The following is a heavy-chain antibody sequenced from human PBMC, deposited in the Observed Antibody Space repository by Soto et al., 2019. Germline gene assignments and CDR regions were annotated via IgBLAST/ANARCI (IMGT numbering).Heavy chain of an antibody. CDR2: IDYNGST. Sequence: SETLSLTSTVSVGSIPTSYWTGARPRPGKRRAPFACIDYNGSTSYNHSLKSRLTISIDTSKNQFSLNLKSVTAADTAVYYCARARRSSGRMDAADIWGQGKMVT. J-gene: IGHJ3*02. CDR1: VGSIPTSY. D-gene: IGHD1-26*01. V-gene: IGHV4-59*01. CDR3: ARARRSSGRMDAADI.